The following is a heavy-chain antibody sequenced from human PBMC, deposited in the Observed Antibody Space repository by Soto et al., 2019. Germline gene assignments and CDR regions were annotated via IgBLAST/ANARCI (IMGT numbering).Heavy chain of an antibody. V-gene: IGHV1-18*01. CDR3: ARVHYYDSSGYDLSDDY. CDR1: GFTFTNSA. Sequence: ASVKVSCKASGFTFTNSAMQWVRQARGQGLEWMGWISAYNGNTNYAQKLQGRVTMTTDTSTNTAYMELRSLRSDDTAVYYCARVHYYDSSGYDLSDDYWGQGTLVT. CDR2: ISAYNGNT. D-gene: IGHD3-22*01. J-gene: IGHJ4*02.